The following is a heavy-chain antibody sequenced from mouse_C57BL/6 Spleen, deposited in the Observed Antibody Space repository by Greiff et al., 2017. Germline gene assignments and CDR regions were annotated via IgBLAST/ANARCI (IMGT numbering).Heavy chain of an antibody. Sequence: EVQGVESGGGLVKPGGSLKLSCAASGFTFSSYAMSWVRQTPEKRLEWVATISDGGSYTYYPDNVKGRFTISRDNAKNNLYLQMSHLKSEDTAMYYCARDNGNFFAYWGQGTLVTVSA. CDR3: ARDNGNFFAY. CDR1: GFTFSSYA. V-gene: IGHV5-4*01. D-gene: IGHD2-1*01. CDR2: ISDGGSYT. J-gene: IGHJ3*01.